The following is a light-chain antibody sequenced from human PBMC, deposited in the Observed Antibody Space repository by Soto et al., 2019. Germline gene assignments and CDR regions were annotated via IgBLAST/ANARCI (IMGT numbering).Light chain of an antibody. CDR3: QQTYASPLP. V-gene: IGKV1-39*01. CDR2: AAP. J-gene: IGKJ4*01. Sequence: DSRRTQSPSSLSAFVGDTVTITCQTVPPSSVYGNWYQQNPGKAPTLLISAAPTLQSGVPSRFNGRRKGTHFTLSISDLRPEDFATYSCQQTYASPLPFGGGTRVEI. CDR1: PPSSVY.